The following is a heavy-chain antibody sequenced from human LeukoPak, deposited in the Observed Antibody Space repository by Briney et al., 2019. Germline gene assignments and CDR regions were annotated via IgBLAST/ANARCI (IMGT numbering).Heavy chain of an antibody. CDR1: DFTVSTNY. D-gene: IGHD2-21*01. Sequence: GGSLRLYCVGYDFTVSTNYLNWVRQAPGKGLEWVSVILNDDRTYYADSVKGRFTISRDNSKNTVSLQMSSLRADDTAVYFCTRLAGIERVFRQKYFDFWGQGALVTVSS. V-gene: IGHV3-53*01. CDR3: TRLAGIERVFRQKYFDF. J-gene: IGHJ4*02. CDR2: ILNDDRT.